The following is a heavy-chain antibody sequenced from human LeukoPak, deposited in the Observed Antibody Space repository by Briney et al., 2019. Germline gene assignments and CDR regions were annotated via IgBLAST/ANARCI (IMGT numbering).Heavy chain of an antibody. Sequence: SQTLSPTCTVSGGSIISGSYYWSWIRQPAGKGLEWIGRISSSGNTNYNPSLKSRVTISIDTSKNQFSLKLSSVTAADTAVYYCARSSSAGWFDPWGQGTLVTVSS. V-gene: IGHV4-61*02. CDR3: ARSSSAGWFDP. CDR2: ISSSGNT. J-gene: IGHJ5*02. CDR1: GGSIISGSYY.